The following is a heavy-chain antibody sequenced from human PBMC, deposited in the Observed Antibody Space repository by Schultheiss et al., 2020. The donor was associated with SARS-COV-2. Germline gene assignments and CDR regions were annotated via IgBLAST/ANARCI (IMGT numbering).Heavy chain of an antibody. J-gene: IGHJ6*02. CDR3: ARVYCPNGICRHQGHDYYGMDV. V-gene: IGHV3-30-3*01. CDR2: TSYDGSIT. CDR1: GFSFSIYA. Sequence: GGSLRLSCAASGFSFSIYAMHWVRQAPGKGLEWVTVTSYDGSITYYADSVKGRFTISRDNSKNTLYLQMDGLRVEDTAQYYCARVYCPNGICRHQGHDYYGMDVWGQGTTVTVSS. D-gene: IGHD2-8*01.